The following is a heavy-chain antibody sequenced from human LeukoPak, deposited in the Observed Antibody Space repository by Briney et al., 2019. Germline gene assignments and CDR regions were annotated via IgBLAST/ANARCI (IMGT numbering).Heavy chain of an antibody. Sequence: GGSLRLSCAASGFTFSSYSMYWVRQAPGKGLEWVSSISSSSSYIYYADSVKGRFTISRDNAKNSLYLQMNSLRAEDTAVYYCARATFPEYYFDYWGQGTLVTVSS. J-gene: IGHJ4*02. CDR2: ISSSSSYI. D-gene: IGHD2/OR15-2a*01. CDR3: ARATFPEYYFDY. V-gene: IGHV3-21*01. CDR1: GFTFSSYS.